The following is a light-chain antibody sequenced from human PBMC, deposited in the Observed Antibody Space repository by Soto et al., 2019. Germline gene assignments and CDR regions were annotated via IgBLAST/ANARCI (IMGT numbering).Light chain of an antibody. Sequence: QSVLTQPPSVSGAPGQRVTISCTGNSSNLGAGYDVHWYQQLPGAAPKLVIFGNRNRPSGVPERFSGSKSGTSASLAISGLRSEDEADYYCAAWDDSLSGSYVFGTGTKVTVL. CDR1: SSNLGAGYD. J-gene: IGLJ1*01. V-gene: IGLV1-40*01. CDR2: GNR. CDR3: AAWDDSLSGSYV.